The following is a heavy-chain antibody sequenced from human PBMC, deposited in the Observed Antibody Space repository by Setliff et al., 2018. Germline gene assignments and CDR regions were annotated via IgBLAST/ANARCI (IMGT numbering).Heavy chain of an antibody. CDR2: ISAYNGNT. V-gene: IGHV1-18*01. J-gene: IGHJ5*02. Sequence: ASVKVSCKASGYTFTSYGVSWVRQAPGQGLEWMGWISAYNGNTNYAQKLQGRVTMTTDTSTSTAYMELRSLRSDDTAVYYCAREYGGRFSRWFDPWGQGTLVTVSS. CDR3: AREYGGRFSRWFDP. D-gene: IGHD2-15*01. CDR1: GYTFTSYG.